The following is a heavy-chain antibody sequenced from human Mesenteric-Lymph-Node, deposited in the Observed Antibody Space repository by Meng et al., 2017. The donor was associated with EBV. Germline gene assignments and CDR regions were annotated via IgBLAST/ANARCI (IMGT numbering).Heavy chain of an antibody. J-gene: IGHJ4*02. D-gene: IGHD2/OR15-2a*01. V-gene: IGHV4-30-4*01. CDR2: IYSSGIT. CDR3: ASGLLHTSMPY. Sequence: QLPLHESGPGLVKPSQTLTLTCTVSIGAMNNDASYWIWVRPSPEKGLEWIGYIYSSGITYYNPSLKSRVSISTDTSINQFSLKLTSVTAADTAVYYCASGLLHTSMPYWGQGILVTVFS. CDR1: IGAMNNDASY.